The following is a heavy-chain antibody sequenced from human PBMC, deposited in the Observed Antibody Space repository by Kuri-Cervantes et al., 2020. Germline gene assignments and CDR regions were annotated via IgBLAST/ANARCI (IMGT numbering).Heavy chain of an antibody. CDR1: GFTFSSYG. J-gene: IGHJ4*02. D-gene: IGHD6-6*01. CDR3: TRGGGLAARLFDY. V-gene: IGHV3-49*04. CDR2: IRSKAYGGTT. Sequence: GGSLRLSCAASGFTFSSYGMSWVRQAPGKGLEWVGFIRSKAYGGTTEYAASVKGRFTISRDDSKSIAYLQMNSLKTEDTAVYYCTRGGGLAARLFDYWGQGTLVTVSS.